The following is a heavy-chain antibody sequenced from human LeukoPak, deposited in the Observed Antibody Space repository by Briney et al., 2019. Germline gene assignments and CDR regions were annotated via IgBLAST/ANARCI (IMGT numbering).Heavy chain of an antibody. CDR3: ARALARGTTGTRLGAFDI. J-gene: IGHJ3*02. Sequence: PGGSLRLSCAASGFTFNRYNMNWVRQAPGKGLEWVSSISSSSSYIYYADSVKGRFTISRDNAKNSLYLQMNSLRAEDTAVYYCARALARGTTGTRLGAFDIWGQGTMVTVSS. CDR1: GFTFNRYN. D-gene: IGHD1-1*01. CDR2: ISSSSSYI. V-gene: IGHV3-21*01.